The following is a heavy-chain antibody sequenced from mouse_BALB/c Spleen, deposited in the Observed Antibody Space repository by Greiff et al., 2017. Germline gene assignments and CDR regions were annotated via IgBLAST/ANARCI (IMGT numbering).Heavy chain of an antibody. D-gene: IGHD1-1*01. J-gene: IGHJ2*01. Sequence: EVQVVESGGGLVKPGGSLKLSCAASGFTFSSYAMSWVRQTPEKRLEWVATISSGGSYTYYPDSVKGRFTISRDNAKNTLYLQMSSLRSEDTAMYYCARHYGSSYYFDYWGQGTTLTVSS. V-gene: IGHV5-9-3*01. CDR3: ARHYGSSYYFDY. CDR2: ISSGGSYT. CDR1: GFTFSSYA.